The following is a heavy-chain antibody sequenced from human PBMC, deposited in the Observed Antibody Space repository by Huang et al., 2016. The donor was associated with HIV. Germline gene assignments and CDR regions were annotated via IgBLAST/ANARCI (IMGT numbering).Heavy chain of an antibody. D-gene: IGHD3-22*01. J-gene: IGHJ1*01. CDR1: GYTFTNYA. Sequence: QVQLVQSGAEVKKPGASVKVYCKDSGYTFTNYAINWVRQAPGQSLEWMGWISGYNGKTNYAQKVQGRVTMTKDTSTSTAYMELRRLISDDTAVYYCARERYYYDRSGYYTPVEYFHHWGQGTLVTVSS. CDR2: ISGYNGKT. CDR3: ARERYYYDRSGYYTPVEYFHH. V-gene: IGHV1-18*01.